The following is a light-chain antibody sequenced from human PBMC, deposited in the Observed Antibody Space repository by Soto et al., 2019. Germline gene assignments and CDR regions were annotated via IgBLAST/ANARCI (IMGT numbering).Light chain of an antibody. V-gene: IGKV1-5*03. J-gene: IGKJ1*01. CDR3: QQYNSAWT. CDR1: QSVSSW. Sequence: DIPMTQSPSTLSASVGDRVTITCRASQSVSSWLAWYQQKPGKAPNLLIYTASSLESGVPSRFSGSGSGTEFTLTISSLQPDDFANYYCQQYNSAWTLGQGTTVEIK. CDR2: TAS.